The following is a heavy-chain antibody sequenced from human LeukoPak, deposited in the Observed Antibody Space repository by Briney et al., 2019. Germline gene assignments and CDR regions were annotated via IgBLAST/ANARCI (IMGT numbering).Heavy chain of an antibody. V-gene: IGHV5-51*01. Sequence: GASLQISCQGSGSIFTSYWLAGGRQLPGKGLEWMGIIYPGDSDTRYSPSFQGQVSISADKSISTAYLQWSSLKASDTAMYYCARRRATGTTVANWFDPWGQGTLVTVSS. CDR3: ARRRATGTTVANWFDP. D-gene: IGHD4-17*01. CDR1: GSIFTSYW. CDR2: IYPGDSDT. J-gene: IGHJ5*02.